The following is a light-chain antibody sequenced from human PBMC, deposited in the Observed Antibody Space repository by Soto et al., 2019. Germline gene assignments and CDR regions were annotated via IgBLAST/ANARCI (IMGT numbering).Light chain of an antibody. J-gene: IGLJ2*01. CDR3: SSYGGNNNLL. V-gene: IGLV2-8*01. CDR1: SSDVGGYDY. Sequence: QSALTQPPSASGSPGQSVAISCTGTSSDVGGYDYVSWYQQHPGKAPKLMIYEVTKRPSGVPDRFSGSKSGNTASLTVSGLQAEDEADYYCSSYGGNNNLLFGGATKLTVL. CDR2: EVT.